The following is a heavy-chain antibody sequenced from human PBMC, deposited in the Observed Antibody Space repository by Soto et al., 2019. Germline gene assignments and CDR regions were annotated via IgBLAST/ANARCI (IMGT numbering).Heavy chain of an antibody. V-gene: IGHV3-74*01. CDR3: ARRARYFNGLSRDAFDI. Sequence: GGSLRLSCAASGFTFSSYWMHWVRQAPGKGLVWVSRINSDGSSTSYADSVKGRFTISRDNAKNTLYLQMNSLRAEDTAVYYCARRARYFNGLSRDAFDIWGQGTMVTVSS. J-gene: IGHJ3*02. D-gene: IGHD3-16*02. CDR2: INSDGSST. CDR1: GFTFSSYW.